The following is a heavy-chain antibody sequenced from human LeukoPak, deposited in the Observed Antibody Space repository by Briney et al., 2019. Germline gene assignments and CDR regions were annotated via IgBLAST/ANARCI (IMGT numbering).Heavy chain of an antibody. CDR3: ARARGDDILTAFDP. CDR1: GGTFSSYA. D-gene: IGHD3-9*01. V-gene: IGHV1-69*06. J-gene: IGHJ5*02. Sequence: SVKVSCKASGGTFSSYAISWVRQAPGQGLEWMGGIIPIFGTANYAQKFQGRVTITADKSTSTAYMELSSLRSEDTAVYYCARARGDDILTAFDPWGQGTLVTVSS. CDR2: IIPIFGTA.